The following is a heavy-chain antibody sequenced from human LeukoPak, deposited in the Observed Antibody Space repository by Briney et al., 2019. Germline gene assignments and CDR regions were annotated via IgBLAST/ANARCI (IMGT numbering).Heavy chain of an antibody. CDR2: MKVDGTDI. V-gene: IGHV3-7*01. D-gene: IGHD1-26*01. Sequence: GGSLRLSCAASGFTFSNDFMTWVRQAPGKGLEWVANMKVDGTDIHYVDSVKGRFTISRDNAKNSLFLQMDSLRADDTAIYYCARLATGSYSDYWGQGALVTVSS. J-gene: IGHJ4*02. CDR1: GFTFSNDF. CDR3: ARLATGSYSDY.